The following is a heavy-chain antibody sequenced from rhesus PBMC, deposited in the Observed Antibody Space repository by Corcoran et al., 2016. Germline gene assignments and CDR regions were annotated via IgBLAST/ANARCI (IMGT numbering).Heavy chain of an antibody. J-gene: IGHJ2*01. CDR2: SSWDNGTI. V-gene: IGHV3-134*01. CDR1: GFTVDDYA. Sequence: EVQLVESGGGLVKPGGSLRLSGAASGFTVDDYAMSWVRQASWRGMGWVSRSSWDNGTIDYAEAGKGRCRSARDNGKKSRLRRMDRRRAEDTAVEYCTRVGYGGGWSRDGYVDRWGPGTPITISS. CDR3: TRVGYGGGWSRDGYVDR. D-gene: IGHD6-37*01.